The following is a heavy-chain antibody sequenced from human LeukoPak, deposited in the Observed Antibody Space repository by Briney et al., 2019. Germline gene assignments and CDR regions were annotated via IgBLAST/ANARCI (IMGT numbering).Heavy chain of an antibody. CDR3: ARYIATTGGFH. V-gene: IGHV4-38-2*01. CDR1: GYSIRSGYH. J-gene: IGHJ4*02. CDR2: IYHTGTT. Sequence: SETLSLTRADSGYSIRSGYHWGWIRQAPGKGLEWIGNIYHTGTTYYNPSLKSRVTISVDTSENHFSLHLSSVTAADTATYYCARYIATTGGFHWGQGTLVTVSS. D-gene: IGHD2-8*02.